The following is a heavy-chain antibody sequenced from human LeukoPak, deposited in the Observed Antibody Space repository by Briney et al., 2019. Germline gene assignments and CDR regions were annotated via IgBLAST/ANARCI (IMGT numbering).Heavy chain of an antibody. CDR2: IFYRGST. CDR1: VGSISSSSYY. V-gene: IGHV4-39*01. Sequence: SETLSLTCTVSVGSISSSSYYWGWIRQPPGKGLEWIGSIFYRGSTYYNPSLKSRVTISVDTSKNQFSLKLSSVTAADTAVYYCARLAPITMVRGVIINPNYFDYWGQGTLVTVSS. D-gene: IGHD3-10*01. CDR3: ARLAPITMVRGVIINPNYFDY. J-gene: IGHJ4*02.